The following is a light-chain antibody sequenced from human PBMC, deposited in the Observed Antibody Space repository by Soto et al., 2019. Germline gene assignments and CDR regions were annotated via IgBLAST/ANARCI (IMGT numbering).Light chain of an antibody. J-gene: IGLJ1*01. Sequence: QSVLTQPPSASGTPGQRVTISCSGSSSNIGSNTVNWYQQLPGTAPKLLIYSNNQRPSGVPARFSGSKSGTSASLAISGLQSEDEADYYCAAWDDSLNGFYVFGTGTKVTV. CDR1: SSNIGSNT. V-gene: IGLV1-44*01. CDR3: AAWDDSLNGFYV. CDR2: SNN.